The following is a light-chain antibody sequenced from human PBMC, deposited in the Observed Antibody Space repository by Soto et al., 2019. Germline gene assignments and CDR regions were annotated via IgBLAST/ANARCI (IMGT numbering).Light chain of an antibody. V-gene: IGKV3-20*01. Sequence: EIVCTQSPGTLSLSPGERATLSCRASQSVSSSSLAWNQQKPGQAPRLLIYSTSSRATGIPDRFSGSGSGTDFTLTISRLEPEDFAVYCCQQYGSSSITFGQGTRLEIK. CDR2: STS. J-gene: IGKJ5*01. CDR3: QQYGSSSIT. CDR1: QSVSSSS.